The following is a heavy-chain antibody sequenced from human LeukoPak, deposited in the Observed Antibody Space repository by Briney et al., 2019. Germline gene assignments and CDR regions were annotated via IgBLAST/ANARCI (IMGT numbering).Heavy chain of an antibody. CDR3: ARGASYYYGSWEALDL. D-gene: IGHD3-10*01. CDR1: GGSISSYY. V-gene: IGHV4-4*07. CDR2: IYTSGST. J-gene: IGHJ3*01. Sequence: SETLSLTCTVSGGSISSYYWSWSRQPAGKGLEWIGRIYTSGSTNYNPSLKSRVTMSVDTSKNQFSLKLSSVTAADTAVYYCARGASYYYGSWEALDLWAQETMVTVSS.